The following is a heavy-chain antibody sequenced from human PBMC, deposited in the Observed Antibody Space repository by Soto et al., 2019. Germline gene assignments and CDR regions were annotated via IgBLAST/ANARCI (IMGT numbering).Heavy chain of an antibody. CDR3: ARSVEFDVWDSSGWEHDY. Sequence: VKVSCKASGGTFSSYTISWVRQAPGQGLEWMGRIIPILGIANYAQKFQGRVTMTTDTSTSTAYMELRSLRSDDTAVYYCARSVEFDVWDSSGWEHDYWGQGTLVTVSS. V-gene: IGHV1-69*02. CDR1: GGTFSSYT. J-gene: IGHJ4*02. CDR2: IIPILGIA. D-gene: IGHD6-19*01.